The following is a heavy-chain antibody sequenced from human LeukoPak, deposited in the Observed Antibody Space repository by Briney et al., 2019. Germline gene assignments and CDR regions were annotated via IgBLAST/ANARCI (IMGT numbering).Heavy chain of an antibody. CDR1: GFTFTGYD. J-gene: IGHJ5*02. CDR3: AKGLYGDTFLNWFDP. Sequence: GGSLRLSCAASGFTFTGYDMHWVRQGAGKGLEWVSSISSGGDPSYPGSVKGRFTVSRDNSKNTMFLQMNSLRAEDTAVYYCAKGLYGDTFLNWFDPWGQGTLVTVSS. V-gene: IGHV3-13*05. CDR2: ISSGGDP. D-gene: IGHD2-21*01.